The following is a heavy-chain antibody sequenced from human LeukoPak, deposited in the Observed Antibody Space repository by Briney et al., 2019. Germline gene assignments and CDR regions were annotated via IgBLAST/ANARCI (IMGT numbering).Heavy chain of an antibody. CDR3: ASWPVGWYGEDS. V-gene: IGHV3-11*01. D-gene: IGHD6-19*01. CDR1: SFTFSDYY. J-gene: IGHJ4*02. CDR2: ISNTGRTT. Sequence: PGGSLRPSCTASSFTFSDYYMTWIRQAPGKGLEWISDISNTGRTTDYADSVKGRFTISRDNAKNSLYLQMNSLRVEDTAVYYCASWPVGWYGEDSWGQGTLVTVSS.